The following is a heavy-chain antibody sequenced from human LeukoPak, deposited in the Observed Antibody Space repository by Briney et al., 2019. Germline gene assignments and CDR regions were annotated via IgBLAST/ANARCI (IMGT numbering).Heavy chain of an antibody. J-gene: IGHJ6*02. CDR1: GFTLSNFD. Sequence: GRSLRLTCAACGFTLSNFDMHWVRQAPGEGLEWVAVISHDGSNKFYVDSVKGRFTISRDNSQNTLYLQMNRLRGEDTAVYYCARGGYYAMDVWGQGTTVTVSS. V-gene: IGHV3-30*03. CDR3: ARGGYYAMDV. CDR2: ISHDGSNK.